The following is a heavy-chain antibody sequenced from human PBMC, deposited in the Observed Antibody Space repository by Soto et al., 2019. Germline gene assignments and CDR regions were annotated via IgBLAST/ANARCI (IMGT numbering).Heavy chain of an antibody. CDR1: GFTFSSYA. CDR2: ISGSGGST. Sequence: PGGSLRLSCAASGFTFSSYAMSWVRQAPGKGLEWVSAISGSGGSTYYADSVKGRFTISRDNSKNTLYLQMNSLRAEDTAVYYCAKDEVAEGELDLYYFDYWGQGTLVTVSS. J-gene: IGHJ4*02. V-gene: IGHV3-23*01. D-gene: IGHD1-26*01. CDR3: AKDEVAEGELDLYYFDY.